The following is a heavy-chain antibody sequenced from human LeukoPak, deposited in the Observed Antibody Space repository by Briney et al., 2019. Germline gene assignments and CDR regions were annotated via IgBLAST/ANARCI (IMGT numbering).Heavy chain of an antibody. Sequence: PGGSLELSCAASGFTFSGSAMHWVRQASGKGLEWVGRIRSKANSYATAYAASVKGRFTISRDDSKNTAYLQMNSLKTEDTAVYYCTRRDSSGFGYWGQGTLVTVSS. CDR1: GFTFSGSA. CDR3: TRRDSSGFGY. J-gene: IGHJ4*02. CDR2: IRSKANSYAT. V-gene: IGHV3-73*01. D-gene: IGHD3-22*01.